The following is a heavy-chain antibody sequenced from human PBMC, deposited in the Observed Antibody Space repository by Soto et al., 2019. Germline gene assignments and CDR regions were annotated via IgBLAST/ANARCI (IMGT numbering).Heavy chain of an antibody. CDR3: ATGAAVAGTFDY. Sequence: ASVKDSCKVSGYTLTELSMHWVRQAPGKGLEWMGGFDPEDGETFYAQKFQGRVTMTEDKSTDTAYMELSSLRSEDADVYYCATGAAVAGTFDYWGQGTLVTVSS. J-gene: IGHJ4*02. CDR2: FDPEDGET. V-gene: IGHV1-24*01. D-gene: IGHD6-19*01. CDR1: GYTLTELS.